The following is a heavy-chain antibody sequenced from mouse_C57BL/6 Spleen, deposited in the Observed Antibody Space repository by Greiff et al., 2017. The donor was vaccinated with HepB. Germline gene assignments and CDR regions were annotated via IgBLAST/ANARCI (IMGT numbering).Heavy chain of an antibody. CDR1: GYTFTDYY. D-gene: IGHD1-1*02. V-gene: IGHV1-19*01. Sequence: VQLQQSGPVLVKPGASVKMSCKASGYTFTDYYMNWVKQSHGKSLEWIGVINPYNGGTSYNQKFKGKATLTVDKSSSTAYMELNSLTSEDSAVYYCAREDYDGRAMDYWGQGTSVTVSS. CDR3: AREDYDGRAMDY. CDR2: INPYNGGT. J-gene: IGHJ4*01.